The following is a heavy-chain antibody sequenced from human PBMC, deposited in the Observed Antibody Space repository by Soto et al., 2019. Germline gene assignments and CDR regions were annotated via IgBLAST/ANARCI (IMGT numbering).Heavy chain of an antibody. J-gene: IGHJ4*02. CDR3: ARGGVSTRTFDY. V-gene: IGHV5-51*01. CDR2: IYPSDSDT. Sequence: PGESLKMSCKGSGYNFAGYWIAWVRQVPGKGLELMGIIYPSDSDTRHRPSFQGQVTISADKSISSAYLQWSSLRASDTAMYYCARGGVSTRTFDYWRKGTPVT. D-gene: IGHD3-3*01. CDR1: GYNFAGYW.